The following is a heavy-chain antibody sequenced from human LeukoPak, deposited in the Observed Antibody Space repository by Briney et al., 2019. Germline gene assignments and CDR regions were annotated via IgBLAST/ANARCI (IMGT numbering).Heavy chain of an antibody. CDR3: ARVVTRLREGNYHYDMDV. CDR2: IIPIFGTA. V-gene: IGHV1-69*13. CDR1: GGTFSSYA. Sequence: SVKVSCKASGGTFSSYAISWVRQAPGQGLEWMGGIIPIFGTANYAQRFQGRVTITADESTSTAYMELSSLRSEDTAVYYCARVVTRLREGNYHYDMDVWGQGTTVTVSS. J-gene: IGHJ6*02. D-gene: IGHD1-7*01.